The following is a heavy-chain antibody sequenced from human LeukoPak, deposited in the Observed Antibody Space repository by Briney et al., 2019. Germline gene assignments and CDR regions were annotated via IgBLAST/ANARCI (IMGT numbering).Heavy chain of an antibody. Sequence: GGSLRLSCAASGFTFSSYAMSWVRQAPGKGLEWVSAISGSGGSTYYADSVKGRFTISRDNSKNTLYLQMNSLRAEDTAVYYCAKPGYDILTGYYSFDYWGQGTLVTVSS. CDR3: AKPGYDILTGYYSFDY. CDR1: GFTFSSYA. V-gene: IGHV3-23*01. D-gene: IGHD3-9*01. J-gene: IGHJ4*02. CDR2: ISGSGGST.